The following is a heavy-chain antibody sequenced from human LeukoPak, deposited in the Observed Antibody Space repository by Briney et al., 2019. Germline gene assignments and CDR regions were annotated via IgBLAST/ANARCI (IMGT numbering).Heavy chain of an antibody. V-gene: IGHV4-61*01. CDR3: ARVLVRGVKTPTDAFDI. CDR2: IYYSGST. J-gene: IGHJ3*02. D-gene: IGHD3-10*01. CDR1: GGSVSSGSYY. Sequence: SETLSLTCTVSGGSVSSGSYYWGWIRQPPGKGLEWIGYIYYSGSTNYNPSLKSRVTISVDTSKNQFSLKLSSVTAADTAVYYCARVLVRGVKTPTDAFDIWGQGTMVTVSS.